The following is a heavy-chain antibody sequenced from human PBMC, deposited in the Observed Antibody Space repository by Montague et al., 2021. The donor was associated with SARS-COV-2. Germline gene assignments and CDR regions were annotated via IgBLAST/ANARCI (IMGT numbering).Heavy chain of an antibody. CDR3: ARGADYDFWSGYLRYKWFDP. V-gene: IGHV4-34*01. J-gene: IGHJ5*02. CDR2: INHSGNT. D-gene: IGHD3-3*01. Sequence: SETLSLTCAVYGGSLSGYYWAWIRQTPGKGLKWIEEINHSGNTNYNPSLKSRLTISVDTSKKQFSLKLSSVTTADTAVYYCARGADYDFWSGYLRYKWFDPWGLGTPVTVSS. CDR1: GGSLSGYY.